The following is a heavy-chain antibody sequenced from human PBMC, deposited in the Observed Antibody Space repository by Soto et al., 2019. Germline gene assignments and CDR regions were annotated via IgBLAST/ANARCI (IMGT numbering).Heavy chain of an antibody. J-gene: IGHJ3*02. CDR2: IYHSGST. CDR1: GGSISSSNW. V-gene: IGHV4-4*02. CDR3: ATDLVSGGSEFYASGAFDI. Sequence: QVQLQESGPGLVKPSGTLSLTCAVSGGSISSSNWWSWVRQPPGKGLEWIGEIYHSGSTNYNPSLKSRVTISVDKSKNQFSLKLSSVTAADTAVYYCATDLVSGGSEFYASGAFDIWGQGTMVTVSS. D-gene: IGHD6-19*01.